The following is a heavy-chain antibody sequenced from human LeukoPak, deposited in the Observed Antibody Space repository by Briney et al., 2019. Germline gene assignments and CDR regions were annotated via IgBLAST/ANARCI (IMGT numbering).Heavy chain of an antibody. Sequence: PSETLSLTCTVSGVSISSTSYYWGWIRQPPGKGLEWIASIYYSGSTYYNPSLKSRVTISVDTSKNQFSLKLSSVTAAETAVYYCARIDYWGQGTLVTVSS. CDR3: ARIDY. CDR2: IYYSGST. V-gene: IGHV4-39*07. J-gene: IGHJ4*02. CDR1: GVSISSTSYY.